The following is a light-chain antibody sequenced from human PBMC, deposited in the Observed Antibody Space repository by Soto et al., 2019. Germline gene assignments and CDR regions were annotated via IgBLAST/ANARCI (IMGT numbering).Light chain of an antibody. CDR3: QQRSNWPT. V-gene: IGKV3D-11*01. CDR2: LTS. CDR1: QAVNTR. Sequence: EIALTQSPATLSSFPGDRVTLSWRASQAVNTRLAWYQHKPAQAPRLLIYLTSNRAAGIPARFSGSGSGTDFTLTISSIEPEDFAVYYCQQRSNWPTFCGGTKVDIK. J-gene: IGKJ4*01.